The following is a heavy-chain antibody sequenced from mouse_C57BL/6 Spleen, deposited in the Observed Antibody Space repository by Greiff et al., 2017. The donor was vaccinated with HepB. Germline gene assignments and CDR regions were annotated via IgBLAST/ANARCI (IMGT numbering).Heavy chain of an antibody. D-gene: IGHD1-1*01. CDR1: GYTFTGYW. CDR3: ARREFIATVVAHFDY. V-gene: IGHV1-9*01. CDR2: ILPGSGST. J-gene: IGHJ2*01. Sequence: QVQLKESGAELMKPGASVKLSCKATGYTFTGYWIEWVKQRPGHGLEWIGEILPGSGSTNYNEKFKGKATFIADTSSNTAYMQLSSLTTEDSAIYYCARREFIATVVAHFDYWGQGTTLTVSS.